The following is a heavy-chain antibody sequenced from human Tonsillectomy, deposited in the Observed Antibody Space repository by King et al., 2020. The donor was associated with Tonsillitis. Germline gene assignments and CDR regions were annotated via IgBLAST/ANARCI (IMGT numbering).Heavy chain of an antibody. D-gene: IGHD6-13*01. CDR3: ARTSFGTDY. V-gene: IGHV3-23*04. CDR1: EFAFSSYG. J-gene: IGHJ4*02. CDR2: ITGSGDRT. Sequence: VQLVESGGDLVQPGGSLRLSCVASEFAFSSYGMSWVRQAPGKGLEWVSGITGSGDRTYYADSVKGRFTVFRDNSKNTLYLQMNSLRAEDTAVYYCARTSFGTDYWGQGTLVTVSS.